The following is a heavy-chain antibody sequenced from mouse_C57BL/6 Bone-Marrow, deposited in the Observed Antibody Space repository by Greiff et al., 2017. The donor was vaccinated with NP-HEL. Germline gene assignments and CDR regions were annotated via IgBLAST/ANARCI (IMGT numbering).Heavy chain of an antibody. D-gene: IGHD1-1*01. V-gene: IGHV1-66*01. CDR3: ARTYYYGSSYWAMDY. CDR2: IYPGSGNT. CDR1: GYSFTSYY. Sequence: VQLQQSGPELVKPGASVKISCKASGYSFTSYYIHWVKQRPGQGLEWIGWIYPGSGNTKYNEKFKGKATLTADTSSSTAYMQLSSLTSEDSAVYYCARTYYYGSSYWAMDYWGQGTSVTVSS. J-gene: IGHJ4*01.